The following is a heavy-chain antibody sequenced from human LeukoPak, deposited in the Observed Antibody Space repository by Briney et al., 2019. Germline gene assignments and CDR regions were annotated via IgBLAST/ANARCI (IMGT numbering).Heavy chain of an antibody. CDR2: IKQDGSEK. J-gene: IGHJ4*02. D-gene: IGHD3-9*01. Sequence: GGSLRLSCAASGFTFSSYWMSWVRQAPGKGLEWVANIKQDGSEKYYVDSVKGRFTISRDNSKNTLYLQMNSLRAEDTAVYYCAKWGDYDVLTGYYDPDYWGQGTLVTVP. V-gene: IGHV3-7*03. CDR1: GFTFSSYW. CDR3: AKWGDYDVLTGYYDPDY.